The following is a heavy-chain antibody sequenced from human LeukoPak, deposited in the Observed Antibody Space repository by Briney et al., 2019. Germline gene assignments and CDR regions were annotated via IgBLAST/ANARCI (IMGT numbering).Heavy chain of an antibody. CDR3: EKAAIMAPMNADWFDP. D-gene: IGHD5-12*01. J-gene: IGHJ5*02. Sequence: GASVKVSCKASGYTFTNYEINWVRQATGQGLEWMGWMNPKSGDTAYAQKFRGRVSMTWDTSIGTAYLELSSLTSDDTAVHYCEKAAIMAPMNADWFDPWGQGTLVTVSS. CDR1: GYTFTNYE. V-gene: IGHV1-8*01. CDR2: MNPKSGDT.